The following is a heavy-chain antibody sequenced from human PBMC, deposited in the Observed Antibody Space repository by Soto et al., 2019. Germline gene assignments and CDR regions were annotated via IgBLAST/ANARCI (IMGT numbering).Heavy chain of an antibody. CDR3: SRSPEVGVRGAY. Sequence: GGSLRLSCTGSGFPFSAYNINWVRQAPGKGLEWVSSITVGSSHIYQPNSMKGRFTISRDDAKNSVYLQIDSLRDEDTALYYCSRSPEVGVRGAYWGQGTLVTSPQ. CDR1: GFPFSAYN. V-gene: IGHV3-21*01. CDR2: ITVGSSHI. D-gene: IGHD3-16*01. J-gene: IGHJ4*02.